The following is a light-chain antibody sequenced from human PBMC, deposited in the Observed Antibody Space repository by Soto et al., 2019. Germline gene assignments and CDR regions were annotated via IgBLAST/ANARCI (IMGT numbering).Light chain of an antibody. V-gene: IGKV3-20*01. J-gene: IGKJ3*01. CDR2: GAS. CDR1: QSVSSSY. CDR3: QQYDSSLVT. Sequence: EIVLTQSPGTLSLSPGERATLSCRASQSVSSSYLAWYQHKPGQAPRLLIYGASSRATGIPDRFSGSGSGTDFTLTISRLEPEDFAVYYCQQYDSSLVTFGPGTKVDIK.